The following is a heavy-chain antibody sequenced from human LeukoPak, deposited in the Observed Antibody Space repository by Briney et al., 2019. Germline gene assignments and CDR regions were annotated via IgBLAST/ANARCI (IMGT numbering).Heavy chain of an antibody. Sequence: GGALRLSSAASVFPFASSAMEWVRATPGRGPEWVSTIRDSGGTTYYGDPVKGRDSISRDNSKNTVYLKMNSLRGEDRALYYCAKSFSSGSSRWGQGTLVTVSP. D-gene: IGHD3-10*01. CDR1: VFPFASSA. CDR3: AKSFSSGSSR. CDR2: IRDSGGTT. J-gene: IGHJ4*02. V-gene: IGHV3-23*01.